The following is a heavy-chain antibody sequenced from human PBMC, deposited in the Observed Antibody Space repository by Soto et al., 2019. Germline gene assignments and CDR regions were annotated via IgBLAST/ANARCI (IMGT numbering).Heavy chain of an antibody. CDR3: ARTDTWAY. CDR1: GYTFTDYS. CDR2: INTHNGHT. V-gene: IGHV1-18*04. Sequence: QVQLVQSGAEVKKPGASVKVSCKTSGYTFTDYSMNWVRQAPGQRLEWMGWINTHNGHTQYSPRFDDSVTMTTDPSTSTAYMELKGLRSDDTAVYYCARTDTWAYWGQGTLVTVSS. D-gene: IGHD3-16*01. J-gene: IGHJ4*02.